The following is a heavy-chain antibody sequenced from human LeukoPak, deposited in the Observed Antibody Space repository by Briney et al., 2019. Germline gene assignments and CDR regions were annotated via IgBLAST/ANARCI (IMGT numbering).Heavy chain of an antibody. CDR1: GYTFTSYD. CDR3: ARFLGYCSGGSCYSKSYYYHYGMDV. CDR2: MNPNSGNT. Sequence: ASVKVSCKASGYTFTSYDINWVRQATGQGLEWMGWMNPNSGNTGYAQKFQGRVTMTRNTSISTAYMELSSLRSEDTAVYYCARFLGYCSGGSCYSKSYYYHYGMDVWGQGTTVTVSS. V-gene: IGHV1-8*01. J-gene: IGHJ6*02. D-gene: IGHD2-15*01.